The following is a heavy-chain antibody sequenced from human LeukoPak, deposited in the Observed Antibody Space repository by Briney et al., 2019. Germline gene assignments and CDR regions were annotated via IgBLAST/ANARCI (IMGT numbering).Heavy chain of an antibody. V-gene: IGHV4-59*01. J-gene: IGHJ3*02. Sequence: SETLSLTCTVSGGSISSYYWSWIRQPPGKGPEWIGYIYYSGSTNYNPSLKSRVTISVDTSKNQFSLKLTSVTAADTAMYYCARRSGWYPDLAFDIWGQGTMVTVSS. D-gene: IGHD6-19*01. CDR2: IYYSGST. CDR1: GGSISSYY. CDR3: ARRSGWYPDLAFDI.